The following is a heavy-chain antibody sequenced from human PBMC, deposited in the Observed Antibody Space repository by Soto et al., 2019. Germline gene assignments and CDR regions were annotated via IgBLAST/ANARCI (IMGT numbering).Heavy chain of an antibody. CDR3: AKDGEDFWSGYYYPYYYGMDV. V-gene: IGHV3-30*02. Sequence: GGSLRLSCEASGFTFSDYVMNWVRQGPGKGLGWGSTIGDGSNKYYADSVKGRFAISRDNSKNTLYLQMNSLRAEDTAVYYCAKDGEDFWSGYYYPYYYGMDVWGQGTTVTVSS. CDR1: GFTFSDYV. D-gene: IGHD3-3*01. J-gene: IGHJ6*02. CDR2: IGDGSNK.